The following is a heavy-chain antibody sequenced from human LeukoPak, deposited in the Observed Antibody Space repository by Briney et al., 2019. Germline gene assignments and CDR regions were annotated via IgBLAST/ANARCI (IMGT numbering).Heavy chain of an antibody. J-gene: IGHJ4*02. CDR2: INHSGST. CDR3: ARGKQWLVRRFFDY. V-gene: IGHV4-34*01. D-gene: IGHD6-19*01. CDR1: GGSFSGYY. Sequence: PSETLSLTCAVYGGSFSGYYWCWIRQPPGKGLEWIGEINHSGSTNYNPSLKSRVTISVDTSKNQFSLKLSSVTAADTAVYYCARGKQWLVRRFFDYWGQGTLVTVSS.